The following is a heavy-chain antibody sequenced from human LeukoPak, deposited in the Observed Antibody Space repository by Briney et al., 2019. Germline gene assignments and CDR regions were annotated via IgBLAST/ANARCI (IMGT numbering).Heavy chain of an antibody. CDR1: GGSINSYY. Sequence: PSETLSLTCTVSGGSINSYYWSWLRQPAERGLEWIGRIYASGSTTYNPSLRSRVAISMDTSKNQFSLKLSSVTAADTAVYYCARDSITMVRGVIDDALDIWGQGTMVTVSS. D-gene: IGHD3-10*01. V-gene: IGHV4-4*07. CDR3: ARDSITMVRGVIDDALDI. CDR2: IYASGST. J-gene: IGHJ3*02.